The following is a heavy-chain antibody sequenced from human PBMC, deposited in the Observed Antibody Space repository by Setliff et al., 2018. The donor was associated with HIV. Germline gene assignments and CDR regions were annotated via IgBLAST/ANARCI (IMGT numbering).Heavy chain of an antibody. D-gene: IGHD3-10*01. CDR1: GDSISSYY. V-gene: IGHV4-4*08. Sequence: KPSETLSLTCTASGDSISSYYWSWIRQPPGKGLEWVWYIYTSGITDYTPSLKSRVTISGDTSKNQFSLKLSSVTAADTAVYYCARDRRGYYYGSGSCYMDVWGTGTTVTVSS. CDR2: IYTSGIT. J-gene: IGHJ6*03. CDR3: ARDRRGYYYGSGSCYMDV.